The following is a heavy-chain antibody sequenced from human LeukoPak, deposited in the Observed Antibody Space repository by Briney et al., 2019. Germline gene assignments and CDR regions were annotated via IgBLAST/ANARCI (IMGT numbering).Heavy chain of an antibody. CDR3: ARDSLARPLGY. V-gene: IGHV3-53*01. J-gene: IGHJ4*02. Sequence: PGGSLRLSCAASGFTVSSNYMSWVRQAPGKGLEWVSVIYSGGSTYYVDSVKGRFTISRDNSKNTLYLQMNSLRAEDTAVYYCARDSLARPLGYWGQGTLVTVSS. CDR2: IYSGGST. CDR1: GFTVSSNY. D-gene: IGHD6-6*01.